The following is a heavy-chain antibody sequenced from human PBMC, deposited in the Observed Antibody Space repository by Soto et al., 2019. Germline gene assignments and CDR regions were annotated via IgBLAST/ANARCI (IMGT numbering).Heavy chain of an antibody. J-gene: IGHJ4*02. CDR2: ISGSGGST. Sequence: EVQLLESGGGLVQPGGSLRLSCAASGFTFSSYAMSWVRQAPGKGLEWVSAISGSGGSTYYADSVKGRFTISRDNSKNTLYLQMNSLRVEDTAVYYCAKSLGDVLLWFGEFRGFDYWGQGTLVTVSS. V-gene: IGHV3-23*01. D-gene: IGHD3-10*01. CDR1: GFTFSSYA. CDR3: AKSLGDVLLWFGEFRGFDY.